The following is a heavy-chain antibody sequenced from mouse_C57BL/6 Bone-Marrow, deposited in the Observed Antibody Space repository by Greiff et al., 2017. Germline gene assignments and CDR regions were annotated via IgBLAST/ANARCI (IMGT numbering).Heavy chain of an antibody. Sequence: EVQLQQSGPVLVKPGASVKMSCKASGYTFTDYYMNWVKQSHGKSLEWIGVINPYNGGTSYNQKFKGKATLTVDKSSSTAYMELNSLTSEDSAVYYCARWNYGSSWNYFDYGGKGTTLTVSS. CDR1: GYTFTDYY. CDR2: INPYNGGT. CDR3: ARWNYGSSWNYFDY. V-gene: IGHV1-19*01. J-gene: IGHJ2*01. D-gene: IGHD1-1*01.